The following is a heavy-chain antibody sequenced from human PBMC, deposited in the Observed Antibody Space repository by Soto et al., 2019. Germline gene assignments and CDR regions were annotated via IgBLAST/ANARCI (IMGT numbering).Heavy chain of an antibody. J-gene: IGHJ5*02. V-gene: IGHV2-5*02. CDR3: AQILPRYGLGRERVSGFDT. CDR2: IYWDDDK. CDR1: GFSLSTTGVG. Sequence: QITLKESGPTLVRPTQTLTLTCTFSGFSLSTTGVGVGWIRQPPGKALEWLALIYWDDDKRYSPSLKSRLTITKDTSKNAVLLTRTNMDPVETARYYCAQILPRYGLGRERVSGFDTWGQGKLVTGSS. D-gene: IGHD3-10*01.